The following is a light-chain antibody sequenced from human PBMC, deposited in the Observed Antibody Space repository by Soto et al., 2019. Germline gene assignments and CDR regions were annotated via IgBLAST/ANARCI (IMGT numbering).Light chain of an antibody. CDR1: QTISTY. CDR2: AAS. CDR3: QQSYTTPYS. J-gene: IGKJ2*03. Sequence: IQMTQSPSPLSASVGDRVTITCRASQTISTYLHWYQQKPGKAPTLLISAASSLQGGVPARFSGSGSGTDFTLTISSLQPEDFATYYCQQSYTTPYSFGQGTKVDIK. V-gene: IGKV1-39*01.